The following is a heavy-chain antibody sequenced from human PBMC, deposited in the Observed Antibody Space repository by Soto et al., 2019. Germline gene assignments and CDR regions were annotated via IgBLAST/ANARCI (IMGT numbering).Heavy chain of an antibody. V-gene: IGHV1-24*01. CDR1: GYTLTELS. J-gene: IGHJ6*03. CDR3: ARDGYDRRHYYMDV. Sequence: ASVKVSCKVSGYTLTELSMHWVRRAPGKGLEWMGGFDPEDGETIYAQKFQGRVTMTEDTSTDTAYMELSSLRSEDTAVYYCARDGYDRRHYYMDVWGKGTTVTVSS. CDR2: FDPEDGET. D-gene: IGHD3-9*01.